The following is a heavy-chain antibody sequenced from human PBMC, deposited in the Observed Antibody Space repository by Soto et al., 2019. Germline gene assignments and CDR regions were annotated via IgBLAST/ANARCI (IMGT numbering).Heavy chain of an antibody. D-gene: IGHD3-9*01. Sequence: PGGSLRLSCAASGFTFDDYGMSWVRQAPGKGLEWVSGINWNGGSTGYADSVKGRFTISRDNAKNSLYLQMNSLRAEDTALYYCARGSSEDWLLNWFDPWGQGTLVTVSS. CDR3: ARGSSEDWLLNWFDP. J-gene: IGHJ5*02. V-gene: IGHV3-20*04. CDR1: GFTFDDYG. CDR2: INWNGGST.